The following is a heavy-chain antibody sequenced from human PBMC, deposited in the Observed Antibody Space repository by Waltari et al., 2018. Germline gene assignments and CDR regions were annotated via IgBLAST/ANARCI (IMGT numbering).Heavy chain of an antibody. D-gene: IGHD6-19*01. CDR3: ARAAGQWLADYFDY. J-gene: IGHJ4*02. Sequence: QVQLVESGGGVVQPGRSLRLSCAASGFTFSSYAMHWVRQAPGKGLEWVAVISYDGSNKYYAYSVKGRFTISRDNSKNTLYRQMNSLRAEDTAVYYCARAAGQWLADYFDYWGQGTLVTVSS. V-gene: IGHV3-30-3*01. CDR2: ISYDGSNK. CDR1: GFTFSSYA.